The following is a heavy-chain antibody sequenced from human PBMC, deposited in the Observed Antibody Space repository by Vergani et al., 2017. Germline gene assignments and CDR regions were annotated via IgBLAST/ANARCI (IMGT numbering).Heavy chain of an antibody. V-gene: IGHV3-23*01. CDR3: AGDTHSWQRADR. D-gene: IGHD6-13*01. J-gene: IGHJ5*02. CDR1: GFTFTNYA. CDR2: IDDGGAST. Sequence: DVQLLESGGGLIQSGGSLRLSCATSGFTFTNYAMSWVRQTPGKGLEWISAIDDGGASTYYADSVKGRFTISRDNSNNTLYLQMHSLRAEDTAIYYCAGDTHSWQRADRWGQGLLVSVSS.